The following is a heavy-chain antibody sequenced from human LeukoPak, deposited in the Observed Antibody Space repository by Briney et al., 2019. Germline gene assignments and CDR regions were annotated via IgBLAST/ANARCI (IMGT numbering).Heavy chain of an antibody. CDR1: GGSISNY. D-gene: IGHD6-13*01. Sequence: SETLSLTCTVSGGSISNYWSWIRQPAGKGLEWIGRIYTSGSTNYNPSLKSRVTMPVDTSKNQFSLKLSSVTAADTAVYYCARDYSSSWDDAFDIWGQGTMVTVSS. J-gene: IGHJ3*02. V-gene: IGHV4-4*07. CDR2: IYTSGST. CDR3: ARDYSSSWDDAFDI.